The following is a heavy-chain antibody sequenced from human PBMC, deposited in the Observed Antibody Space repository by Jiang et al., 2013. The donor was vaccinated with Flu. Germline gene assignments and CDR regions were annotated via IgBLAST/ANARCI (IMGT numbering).Heavy chain of an antibody. CDR3: ARRSAATH. D-gene: IGHD6-13*01. CDR2: VFHRGST. CDR1: GGSVISSDW. Sequence: PGLVKPSGTLSLTCAVSGGSVISSDWWTWVRQPLGKGLEWIGEVFHRGSTYVNPSLKSRVTMSVDGSKNEVSLTLASVTAADTAVYYCARRSAATHWGQGTLVTVSS. V-gene: IGHV4-4*02. J-gene: IGHJ1*01.